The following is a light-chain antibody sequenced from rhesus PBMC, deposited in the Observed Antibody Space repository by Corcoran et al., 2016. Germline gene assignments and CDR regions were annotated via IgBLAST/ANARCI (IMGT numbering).Light chain of an antibody. Sequence: VSSSLAWYQQKPGQAPRLLIHVASSRATGIPDRFSGSGSGTAFTLTISSLEPEDVAVYYCLQHSDWPLTFGGGTKVDLK. CDR2: VAS. V-gene: IGKV3-24*01. CDR3: LQHSDWPLT. J-gene: IGKJ4*01. CDR1: VSSS.